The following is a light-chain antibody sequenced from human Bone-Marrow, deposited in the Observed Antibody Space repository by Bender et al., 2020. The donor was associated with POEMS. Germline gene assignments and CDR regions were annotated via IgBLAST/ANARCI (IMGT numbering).Light chain of an antibody. CDR2: SSH. J-gene: IGLJ2*01. CDR3: SVWDDNLGAVI. Sequence: QSVLTQPPSASGTPAQRVTISCSQGSSTIGAHAVNWYHHLPGTAPNLLIYSSHRRPSEVPNRFSGSRSGTSASLAIGGLQSEDEADYYCSVWDDNLGAVIFGGGTKLTVL. V-gene: IGLV1-44*01. CDR1: SSTIGAHA.